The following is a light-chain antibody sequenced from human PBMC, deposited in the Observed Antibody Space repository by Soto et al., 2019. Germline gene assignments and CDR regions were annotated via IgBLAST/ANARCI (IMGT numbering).Light chain of an antibody. J-gene: IGKJ2*01. V-gene: IGKV3-15*01. CDR1: QSVSSN. CDR2: GAS. CDR3: QQYNNWPPYT. Sequence: EIVMTQSPATLSLSPGARATLSCRASQSVSSNLAWFQQKPCQAPRLLIYGASTRAIGIPARFSGSGSGTEFTLTISSLQSEDFAVYYCQQYNNWPPYTFGQGTKLEIK.